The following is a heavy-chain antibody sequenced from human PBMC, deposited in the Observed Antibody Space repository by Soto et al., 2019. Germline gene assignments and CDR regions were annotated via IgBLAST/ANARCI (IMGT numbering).Heavy chain of an antibody. D-gene: IGHD1-26*01. V-gene: IGHV1-18*01. CDR2: ISTYNGDT. Sequence: GPEVRKPGASVKVSCEASGYTFATSGISWVRQVPGQGLEWMGWISTYNGDTNSAQNFQGRVLMTADTSTGTAYMELMSLKSDDTAVYYCARQGSWPYYYYGLDVWGQGTIVTVSS. J-gene: IGHJ6*02. CDR1: GYTFATSG. CDR3: ARQGSWPYYYYGLDV.